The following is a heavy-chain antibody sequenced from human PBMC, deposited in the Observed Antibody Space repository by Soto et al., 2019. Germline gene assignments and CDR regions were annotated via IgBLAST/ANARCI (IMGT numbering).Heavy chain of an antibody. CDR3: ARGRGWLLFDY. V-gene: IGHV4-61*01. CDR2: ISNSGST. CDR1: GGSVTSGTYY. Sequence: VQLQESGPGLVKPSETLSLTCTVSGGSVTSGTYYWNLIRQPPGKGLEWIGYISNSGSTNYNPSLKSLVSISLDTSKNQFSLNLNSVTAADTAVYYCARGRGWLLFDYWGQGTLVTVSS. J-gene: IGHJ4*02. D-gene: IGHD6-19*01.